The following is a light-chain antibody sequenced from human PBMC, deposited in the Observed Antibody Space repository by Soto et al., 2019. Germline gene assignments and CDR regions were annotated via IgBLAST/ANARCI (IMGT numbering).Light chain of an antibody. Sequence: EIVMTQSPATVSVSPGERSTLSCRASQSINRHLAWYRQKPGQAPRLLIYDASNRATGIPARFSGSGSGTDFTLTIRSLEPEDFGVYYCQQRSNWPPVTFGGGTKGDNK. CDR2: DAS. V-gene: IGKV3-11*01. CDR3: QQRSNWPPVT. J-gene: IGKJ4*01. CDR1: QSINRH.